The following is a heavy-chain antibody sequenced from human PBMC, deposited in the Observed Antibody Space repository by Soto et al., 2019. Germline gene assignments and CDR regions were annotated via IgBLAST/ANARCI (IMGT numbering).Heavy chain of an antibody. J-gene: IGHJ6*02. CDR3: AGSTYYYDSSGYPDYYGMDV. CDR1: GGSISSYY. CDR2: IYYSGST. V-gene: IGHV4-59*01. D-gene: IGHD3-22*01. Sequence: PSETLSLTSTVSGGSISSYYWSWIRQPPGQGLEWIGYIYYSGSTNYNPSLKSRVTISVDTSKNQFSLKLSSVTAADTAVYYCAGSTYYYDSSGYPDYYGMDVWGQGTTVTVSS.